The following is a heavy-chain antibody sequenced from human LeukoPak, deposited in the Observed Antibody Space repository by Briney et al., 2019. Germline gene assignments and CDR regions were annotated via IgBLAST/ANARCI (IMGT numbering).Heavy chain of an antibody. CDR2: ISSSGSTI. Sequence: TGGSLRLFCAASGFTFSSYEMNWVRQAPGKGLEWVSYISSSGSTIYYADSVKGRFTISRDNAKNSLYLQMNSLRAEDSAVYYCARDQAGRHSDYWGQGTLVTVSS. CDR3: ARDQAGRHSDY. V-gene: IGHV3-48*03. CDR1: GFTFSSYE. D-gene: IGHD6-13*01. J-gene: IGHJ4*02.